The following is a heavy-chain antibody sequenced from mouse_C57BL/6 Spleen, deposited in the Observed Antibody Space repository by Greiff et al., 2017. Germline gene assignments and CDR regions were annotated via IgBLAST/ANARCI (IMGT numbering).Heavy chain of an antibody. V-gene: IGHV5-16*01. CDR3: ARESQGGFAY. Sequence: EVKLMESEGGLVQPGSSMKLSCTASGFTFSDYYMAWVRQVPEKGLEWVANINYDGSSTYYLDSLKSRFIISRDNAKNILYLQMSSLKSEDTATYYCARESQGGFAYWGQGTLVTVSA. CDR1: GFTFSDYY. D-gene: IGHD3-3*01. J-gene: IGHJ3*01. CDR2: INYDGSST.